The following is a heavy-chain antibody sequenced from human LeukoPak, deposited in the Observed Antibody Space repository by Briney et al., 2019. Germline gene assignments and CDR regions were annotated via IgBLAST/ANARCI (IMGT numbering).Heavy chain of an antibody. CDR2: MYSSGST. Sequence: PSETLSLTCTVSGGSISITSYYWGWIRQPPGKGLEWIGSMYSSGSTYYNPSLKSRVTISVDTSKNQFSLKLSSVTAADTAVYYCARGPPDCSSTSCYAFDAFDIWGQGTMVTVSS. CDR1: GGSISITSYY. CDR3: ARGPPDCSSTSCYAFDAFDI. V-gene: IGHV4-39*07. D-gene: IGHD2-2*01. J-gene: IGHJ3*02.